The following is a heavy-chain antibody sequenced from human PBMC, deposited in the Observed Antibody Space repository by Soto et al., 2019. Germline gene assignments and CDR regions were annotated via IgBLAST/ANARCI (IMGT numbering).Heavy chain of an antibody. CDR1: GYTFTSYY. CDR2: INPSGGST. Sequence: ASVKVSCKASGYTFTSYYMHWVRQAPGQGLEWMGIINPSGGSTSYAQKFQGRVTMTRDTSTSTVYMELSSLRSEDTAVYYCARDLEYGSGSQYYYYYGMDVWGQGTTVTVSS. J-gene: IGHJ6*02. V-gene: IGHV1-46*03. CDR3: ARDLEYGSGSQYYYYYGMDV. D-gene: IGHD3-10*01.